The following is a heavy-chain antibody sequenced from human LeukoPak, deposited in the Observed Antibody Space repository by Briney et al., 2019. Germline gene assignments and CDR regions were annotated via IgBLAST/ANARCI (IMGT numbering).Heavy chain of an antibody. CDR1: GGSISSYY. CDR2: IYTSGST. D-gene: IGHD2-2*01. Sequence: SETLSLTCTVSGGSISSYYWSWIRQPPGKGLEWIGRIYTSGSTNYNPSLKSRVTMSVETSKNQFSLKLSSVTAADTAVYYCARVPPEYCSSTSCYLFDPWGQGTLVTVSS. J-gene: IGHJ5*02. CDR3: ARVPPEYCSSTSCYLFDP. V-gene: IGHV4-4*07.